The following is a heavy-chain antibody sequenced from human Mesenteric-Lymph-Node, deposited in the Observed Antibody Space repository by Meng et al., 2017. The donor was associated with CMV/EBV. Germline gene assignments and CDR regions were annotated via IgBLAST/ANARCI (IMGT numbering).Heavy chain of an antibody. J-gene: IGHJ6*02. CDR3: ARDLTPSRGMDV. Sequence: SETLSLTCSVSGGSINSGDYSWSWVRQPPGKGLEWIGSIYYSGSTYYNPSLKSRVTISVDTSKNQFSLKLSSVTAADTAVYYCARDLTPSRGMDVWGQGTTVTVSS. D-gene: IGHD3-16*01. CDR2: IYYSGST. CDR1: GGSINSGDYS. V-gene: IGHV4-39*07.